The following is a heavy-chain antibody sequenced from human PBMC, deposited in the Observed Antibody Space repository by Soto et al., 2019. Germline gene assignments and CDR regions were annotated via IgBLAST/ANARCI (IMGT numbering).Heavy chain of an antibody. CDR3: ARGVATAPNY. V-gene: IGHV4-34*01. CDR1: GGSFSGYY. D-gene: IGHD5-12*01. Sequence: QVQLQQWGAGLLKPSETLSLTCAVYGGSFSGYYWSWNRQPPGKGLEWIGEINHSGSTNYNPSLKSRVTISVDTSKNQFSLKLSSVTAADTAVYYCARGVATAPNYWGQGTLVTVSS. J-gene: IGHJ4*02. CDR2: INHSGST.